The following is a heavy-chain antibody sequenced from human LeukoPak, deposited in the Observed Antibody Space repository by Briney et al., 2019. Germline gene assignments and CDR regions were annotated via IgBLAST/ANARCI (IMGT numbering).Heavy chain of an antibody. D-gene: IGHD6-19*01. J-gene: IGHJ4*02. CDR3: AKGYSSGWWGYYFDY. V-gene: IGHV3-23*01. CDR2: ISGSGGST. CDR1: GFTFSSYA. Sequence: GGSLRLSCAASGFTFSSYAMPWVRQAPGKGLEWVSGISGSGGSTYYADSVKGRFTISRDTSKNTLYLQMNSLRAEDTAVYYCAKGYSSGWWGYYFDYWGQGTLVTVSS.